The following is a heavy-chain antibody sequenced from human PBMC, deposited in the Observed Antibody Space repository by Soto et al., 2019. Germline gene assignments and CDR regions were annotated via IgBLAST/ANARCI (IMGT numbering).Heavy chain of an antibody. CDR3: ARGGPMVRETKFDY. J-gene: IGHJ4*02. CDR1: GGSFSGYY. Sequence: SETLSLTCAVYGGSFSGYYWSWIRRPPGKGLEWIGEINHSGSTNYNPSLKSRVTISVDTSKNQFSLKLSSVTAADTAVYYCARGGPMVRETKFDYWGQGTLVTVSS. D-gene: IGHD3-10*01. V-gene: IGHV4-34*01. CDR2: INHSGST.